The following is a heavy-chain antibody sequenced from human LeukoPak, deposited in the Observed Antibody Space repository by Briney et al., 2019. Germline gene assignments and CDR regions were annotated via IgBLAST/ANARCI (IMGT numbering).Heavy chain of an antibody. J-gene: IGHJ6*03. Sequence: SQTLSLTCTVSGGSISSGSYYWRWIRQPAGKGLEWIGRIYTSGSTNYNPSLKSRVTMSVDTSKNQFSLKLSSVTAADTAVYYCARSYGDYYYYYYMDVWGKGTTVTISS. CDR3: ARSYGDYYYYYYMDV. CDR1: GGSISSGSYY. V-gene: IGHV4-61*02. CDR2: IYTSGST. D-gene: IGHD4-17*01.